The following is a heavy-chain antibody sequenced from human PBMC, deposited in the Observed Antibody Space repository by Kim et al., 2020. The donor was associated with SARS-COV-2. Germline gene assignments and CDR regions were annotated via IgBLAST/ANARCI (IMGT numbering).Heavy chain of an antibody. CDR3: ARDTYYDILTGYYLDY. D-gene: IGHD3-9*01. V-gene: IGHV3-33*08. J-gene: IGHJ4*02. CDR2: IWYDGSNK. Sequence: GGSLRLSCAASGFTFSSYGMHWVRQAPGKGLEWVAVIWYDGSNKYYADSVKGRFTISRDNSKNTLYLQMNSLRAEDTAVYYCARDTYYDILTGYYLDYWGQRTLFTVSS. CDR1: GFTFSSYG.